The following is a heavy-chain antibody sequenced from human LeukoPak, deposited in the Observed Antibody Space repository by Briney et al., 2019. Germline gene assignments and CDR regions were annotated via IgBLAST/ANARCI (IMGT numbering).Heavy chain of an antibody. CDR1: GFTVSSNY. D-gene: IGHD6-25*01. Sequence: GGSLRLSCAASGFTVSSNYMSWVRQAPGKGPECVSVIYPGGSTYYADSVKGRFTVSRDDSKNTLYLQMNSLRAEDTAVYYCARESSGYYLDYWGQGTLVTVSS. CDR3: ARESSGYYLDY. V-gene: IGHV3-53*01. J-gene: IGHJ4*02. CDR2: IYPGGST.